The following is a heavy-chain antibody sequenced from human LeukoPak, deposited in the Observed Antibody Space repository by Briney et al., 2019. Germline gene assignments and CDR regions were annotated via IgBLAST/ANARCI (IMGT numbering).Heavy chain of an antibody. V-gene: IGHV3-30-3*01. D-gene: IGHD6-13*01. CDR3: ARDHTDFGYSSSWYSH. J-gene: IGHJ4*02. CDR2: ISYDGSNK. CDR1: GFTFSSYA. Sequence: HPGGSLRLSCAASGFTFSSYAMHWVRQAPGKGLEWVAVISYDGSNKYYADSVKGRFTISRDNSKNTLYLQMNSLRAEDTAVYYCARDHTDFGYSSSWYSHWGQGTLVTVSS.